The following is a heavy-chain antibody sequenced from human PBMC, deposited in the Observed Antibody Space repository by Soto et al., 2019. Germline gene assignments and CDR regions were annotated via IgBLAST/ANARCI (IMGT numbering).Heavy chain of an antibody. V-gene: IGHV1-18*01. CDR3: ARDLIGAANWLDP. J-gene: IGHJ5*02. CDR2: ISAYNGNT. CDR1: AYT. Sequence: ASVKVSCKASAYTFSWVRQAPGQGLEWMGWISAYNGNTKYAQKFQGRVTMTTDTSTGTAYMELRSLRSDDTAVYFCARDLIGAANWLDPWGQGTLVTVSS.